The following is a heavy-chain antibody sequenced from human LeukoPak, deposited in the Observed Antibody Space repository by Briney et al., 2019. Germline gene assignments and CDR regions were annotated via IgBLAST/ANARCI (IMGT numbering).Heavy chain of an antibody. J-gene: IGHJ4*02. CDR3: ARDGGGYFFDY. Sequence: GGSLRLSCAASGFTFSSYSMNWVRQAPGKGLELVSSISSSSSYIYYADSVKGRFTISRDNAKNSLYLQMNSLRAEDTAVYYCARDGGGYFFDYWGQGTLVTVSS. V-gene: IGHV3-21*01. D-gene: IGHD3-16*01. CDR1: GFTFSSYS. CDR2: ISSSSSYI.